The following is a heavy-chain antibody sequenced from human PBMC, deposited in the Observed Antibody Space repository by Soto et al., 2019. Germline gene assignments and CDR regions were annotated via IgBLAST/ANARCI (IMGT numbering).Heavy chain of an antibody. CDR3: AADPPKFFTGYYYGMDV. Sequence: ASVKDSCKASGFTFTSSALQWVRQARGQRLEWIGWIVVGSGNTNYAQKFQERVTITRDMSTSTAYMELSSLRSEDTAVYYCAADPPKFFTGYYYGMDVWGQGTTVTVSS. CDR2: IVVGSGNT. V-gene: IGHV1-58*01. J-gene: IGHJ6*02. D-gene: IGHD3-3*01. CDR1: GFTFTSSA.